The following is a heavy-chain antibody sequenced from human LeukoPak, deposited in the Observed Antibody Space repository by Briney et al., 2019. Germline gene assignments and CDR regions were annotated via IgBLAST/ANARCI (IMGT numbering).Heavy chain of an antibody. V-gene: IGHV3-48*01. CDR1: GFTFRSYN. CDR2: ITGGSTTI. D-gene: IGHD4-17*01. J-gene: IGHJ4*02. Sequence: GGSLRLSCAASGFTFRSYNMNWVRQAPGKGLEWVSYITGGSTTIYYADSVKGRFTISRDNAKNSLYLQMNSLRAEDTAVYYCARDYSTVTTFFDYWGQGTLVTVSS. CDR3: ARDYSTVTTFFDY.